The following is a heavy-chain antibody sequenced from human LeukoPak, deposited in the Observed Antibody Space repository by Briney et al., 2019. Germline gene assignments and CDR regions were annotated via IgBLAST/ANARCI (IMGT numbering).Heavy chain of an antibody. CDR3: ARGREGAFDI. J-gene: IGHJ3*02. CDR1: GFTFSSYA. CDR2: ISGSGGST. Sequence: PGGSLRLSCAASGFTFSSYAMSWVRQAPGKGLEWVSAISGSGGSTYYADSVKGRFTISRDNAKNSLYLQMNSLRAEDTAVYYCARGREGAFDIWGQGTMVTVSS. V-gene: IGHV3-23*01.